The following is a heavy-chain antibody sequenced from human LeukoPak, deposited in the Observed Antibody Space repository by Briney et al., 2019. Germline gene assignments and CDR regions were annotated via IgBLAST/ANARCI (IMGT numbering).Heavy chain of an antibody. CDR1: GYTFTSYY. J-gene: IGHJ6*03. Sequence: TSVKVSCKASGYTFTSYYMHWVRQAPGQGLEWMGIINPSGGSTSYAQKFQGRVTMTRDTSTSTVYMELSSLRSEDTAVYYCARDPTTDTYYYYYMDVWGKGTTVTVSS. D-gene: IGHD1-1*01. CDR3: ARDPTTDTYYYYYMDV. CDR2: INPSGGST. V-gene: IGHV1-46*01.